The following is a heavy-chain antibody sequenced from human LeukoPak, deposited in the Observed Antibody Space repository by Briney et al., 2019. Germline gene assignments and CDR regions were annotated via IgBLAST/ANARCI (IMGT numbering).Heavy chain of an antibody. CDR1: GVSISSSNSY. Sequence: PSETLSLTCTVSGVSISSSNSYWGWIRQPPGKGLEWIGSIYYSGNTYYNASLKSQVSISIDTSKNQFSLRLTSVTAADTAVYYCAKDKTTTYYYDSSGYWDWGQGTLVTVSS. V-gene: IGHV4-39*02. CDR3: AKDKTTTYYYDSSGYWD. CDR2: IYYSGNT. J-gene: IGHJ4*02. D-gene: IGHD3-22*01.